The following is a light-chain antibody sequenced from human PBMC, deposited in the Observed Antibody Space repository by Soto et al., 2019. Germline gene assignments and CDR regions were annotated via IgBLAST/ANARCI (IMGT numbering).Light chain of an antibody. CDR3: CSYAGSSTFEV. CDR1: SSDVGSYNL. J-gene: IGLJ2*01. CDR2: EGS. V-gene: IGLV2-23*03. Sequence: QSALTQPASVSGSPGQSITISCTGTSSDVGSYNLVSWYQQHPAKAPKLMIYEGSKRPSGISNRFSGSKSGNTASLTISGLQAEDEADYYCCSYAGSSTFEVFGGGTKVTVL.